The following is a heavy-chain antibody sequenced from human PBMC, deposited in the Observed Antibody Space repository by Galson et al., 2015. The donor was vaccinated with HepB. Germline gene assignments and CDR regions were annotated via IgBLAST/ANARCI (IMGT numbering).Heavy chain of an antibody. D-gene: IGHD3-22*01. CDR2: IKSKTDGGTT. Sequence: SLRLSCAASGFTFSNAWMNWVHQAPGKGLEWVGRIKSKTDGGTTDYAAPVKGRFTISRDDSKNTLYLQMNSLKTEDTAVYYCTTLDHYYDSSGYYYSNAFDIWGQGTMVTVSS. J-gene: IGHJ3*02. CDR1: GFTFSNAW. V-gene: IGHV3-15*07. CDR3: TTLDHYYDSSGYYYSNAFDI.